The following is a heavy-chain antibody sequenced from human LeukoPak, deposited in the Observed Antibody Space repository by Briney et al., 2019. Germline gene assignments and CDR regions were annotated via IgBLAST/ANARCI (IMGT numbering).Heavy chain of an antibody. CDR1: GGSISSSGYY. V-gene: IGHV4-39*01. CDR2: ISYTGTT. Sequence: SETLSLTCGVSGGSISSSGYYWAWIRQPPGTGLEWIGSISYTGTTYYNPSLKSRLTISADRSKNQFSLKLTSVTAADTAVYYCARRRIVTTIDYWGQGTLVTVSS. D-gene: IGHD5-12*01. CDR3: ARRRIVTTIDY. J-gene: IGHJ4*02.